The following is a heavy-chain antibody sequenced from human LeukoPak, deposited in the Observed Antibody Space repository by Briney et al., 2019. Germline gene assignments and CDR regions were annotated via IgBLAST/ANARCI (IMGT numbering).Heavy chain of an antibody. J-gene: IGHJ6*02. D-gene: IGHD2-2*01. Sequence: GRSLRLSCAASGFTFSSYAMHWVRQAPGKGLEWVAVISYDGSNKYYADSVKGRFTISRDNSKNTLYLQMNSLRAEDTAVYYCAREDIVVVPAAKYYYYYGMDVWGQGTTVTVSS. V-gene: IGHV3-30-3*01. CDR2: ISYDGSNK. CDR1: GFTFSSYA. CDR3: AREDIVVVPAAKYYYYYGMDV.